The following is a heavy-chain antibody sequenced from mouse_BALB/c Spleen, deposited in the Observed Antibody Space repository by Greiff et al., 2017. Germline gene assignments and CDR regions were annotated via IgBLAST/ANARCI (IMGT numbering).Heavy chain of an antibody. Sequence: VQLVESGPGLVAPSQSLSITCTVSGFSLTSYGVHWVRQPPGKGLEWLGVIWAGGSTNYNSALMSRLSISKDNSKSQVFIKMNSLQTDDTAMYYCARGEVGRYFDVWGAGTTVTVSS. J-gene: IGHJ1*01. CDR2: IWAGGST. V-gene: IGHV2-9*02. CDR1: GFSLTSYG. CDR3: ARGEVGRYFDV. D-gene: IGHD1-3*01.